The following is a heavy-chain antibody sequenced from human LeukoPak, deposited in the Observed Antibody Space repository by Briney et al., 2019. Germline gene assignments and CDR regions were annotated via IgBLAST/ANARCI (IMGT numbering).Heavy chain of an antibody. D-gene: IGHD2-2*01. Sequence: GGSLRLSCAASGFTIGSFAMSWVRQAPGKGLEWVSTISSGSDYIYHADSVRGRFTISRDNARNSLYLQMNSLRAEDTAVYYCARGLSLGMPGGFDFWGQGILVTVSS. J-gene: IGHJ4*02. CDR3: ARGLSLGMPGGFDF. V-gene: IGHV3-21*06. CDR2: ISSGSDYI. CDR1: GFTIGSFA.